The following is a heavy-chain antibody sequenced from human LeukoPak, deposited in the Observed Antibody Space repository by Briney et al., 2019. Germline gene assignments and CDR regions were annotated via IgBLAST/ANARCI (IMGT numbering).Heavy chain of an antibody. CDR3: ATFSGRPYYYHYMDV. Sequence: SETLSLTCAIYGGSFSDYYWSWIRQAPGKGLEWLGEINHSGSTNYNPSLKSRVTLSVDTSKNQFSLKLSSVTAADTAVYYCATFSGRPYYYHYMDVWGSGTTVTVSS. D-gene: IGHD6-6*01. CDR1: GGSFSDYY. V-gene: IGHV4-34*01. CDR2: INHSGST. J-gene: IGHJ6*03.